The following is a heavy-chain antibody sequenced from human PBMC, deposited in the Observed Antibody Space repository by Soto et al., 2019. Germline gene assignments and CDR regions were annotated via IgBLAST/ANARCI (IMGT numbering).Heavy chain of an antibody. Sequence: QVQLQESGPGLVKPSQTLSLTCTVSGDSITSGGYYWTWIRQHPGKGLEWIGYIYYSGVTYYNPSLRRRATISENTSKNQSPLKLSSGTAADTAMYYCARDLRGRGSGRFDPWGQGTLVTVSS. V-gene: IGHV4-31*03. CDR1: GDSITSGGYY. J-gene: IGHJ5*02. CDR2: IYYSGVT. CDR3: ARDLRGRGSGRFDP. D-gene: IGHD3-10*01.